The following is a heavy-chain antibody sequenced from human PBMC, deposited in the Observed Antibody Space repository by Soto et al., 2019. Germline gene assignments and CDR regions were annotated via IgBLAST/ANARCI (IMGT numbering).Heavy chain of an antibody. CDR3: ARAPTEMATTFDY. CDR2: IYYSGST. V-gene: IGHV4-31*03. Sequence: NPSETLSLTCTVSGGSISSGGYYWSWIRQHPGKGLEWIGYIYYSGSTYYNPSLKSRVTISVDTSKNQFSLKLSSVTAADTAVYYCARAPTEMATTFDYWGQGTLVTVS. D-gene: IGHD5-12*01. CDR1: GGSISSGGYY. J-gene: IGHJ4*02.